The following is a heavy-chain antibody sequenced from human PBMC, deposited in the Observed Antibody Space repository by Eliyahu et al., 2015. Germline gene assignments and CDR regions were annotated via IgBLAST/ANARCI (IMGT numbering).Heavy chain of an antibody. CDR3: ARHETTGAQRAFDI. CDR1: GGSXSSNYYY. Sequence: QLQLQESGPGLVKPSETLSLTCTVSGGSXSSNYYYWGWIRQPPGKGLEWIASIYYSGSTYHNPSLKSRVTISEVTSKNQFSLKLSSVTAADTAVYYCARHETTGAQRAFDIWGQGTMVTVSS. J-gene: IGHJ3*02. V-gene: IGHV4-39*01. D-gene: IGHD4-17*01. CDR2: IYYSGST.